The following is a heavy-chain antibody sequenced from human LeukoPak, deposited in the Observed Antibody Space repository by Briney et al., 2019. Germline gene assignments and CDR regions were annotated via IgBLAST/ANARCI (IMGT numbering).Heavy chain of an antibody. J-gene: IGHJ4*02. V-gene: IGHV3-13*01. D-gene: IGHD6-19*01. Sequence: GGSLRLSCAASGFTFSSYDMHWVRQATGKGLEWVSAIGTAGDTYYPGSVKGRFTISRENAKNSLYLQMNSLRAGDAAVYYCARAKAYSSVLDYWGQGTLVTVSS. CDR2: IGTAGDT. CDR3: ARAKAYSSVLDY. CDR1: GFTFSSYD.